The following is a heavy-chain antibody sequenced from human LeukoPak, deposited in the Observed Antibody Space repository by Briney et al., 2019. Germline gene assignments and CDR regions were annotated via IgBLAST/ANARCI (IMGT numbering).Heavy chain of an antibody. Sequence: GGSLRLSCAASGFTFSSYSMNWVRQAPGKRLEWVSYISSGTSNTYYADSVKGRFSISRDNGKNSLYLQMNSLRGEDTAVYYCARGGYGCSSTSCSLRWFDPWGRGTLVTVSS. CDR1: GFTFSSYS. D-gene: IGHD2-2*01. CDR3: ARGGYGCSSTSCSLRWFDP. V-gene: IGHV3-48*01. CDR2: ISSGTSNT. J-gene: IGHJ5*02.